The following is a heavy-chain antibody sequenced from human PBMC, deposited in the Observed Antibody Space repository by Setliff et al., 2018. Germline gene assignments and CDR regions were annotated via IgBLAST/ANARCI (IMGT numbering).Heavy chain of an antibody. CDR3: ARHRAEDYYGSGTIIWGWFDP. J-gene: IGHJ5*02. CDR1: GGSISSSSYY. Sequence: SETLSLTCTVSGGSISSSSYYWGWIRQPPGKGLEWIGSIYYSGSTYYNPSLKSRVTISVDTSKNQFSLKLSSVTAADTAVYYCARHRAEDYYGSGTIIWGWFDPWGQGTLVTVS. D-gene: IGHD3-10*01. CDR2: IYYSGST. V-gene: IGHV4-39*07.